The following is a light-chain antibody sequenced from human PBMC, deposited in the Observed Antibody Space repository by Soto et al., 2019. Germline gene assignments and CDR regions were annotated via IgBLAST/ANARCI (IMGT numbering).Light chain of an antibody. V-gene: IGKV3-20*01. CDR3: HQYSTSPWT. CDR2: GAS. J-gene: IGKJ1*01. CDR1: QSISSSY. Sequence: EIVLTQSPGTLSLSPGERATLSCRASQSISSSYLAWYQQKPGQAPRLLIYGASSRAVGIPDNFSGSGSGTDFTLTIYRLEPEDFAVYYCHQYSTSPWTFGQGTKVEIK.